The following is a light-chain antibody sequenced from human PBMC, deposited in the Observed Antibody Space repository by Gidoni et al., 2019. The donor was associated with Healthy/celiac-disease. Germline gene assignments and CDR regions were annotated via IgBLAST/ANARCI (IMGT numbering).Light chain of an antibody. V-gene: IGLV2-8*01. CDR1: SSDVGGYNY. J-gene: IGLJ2*01. Sequence: QSALTQPPSASRSPGQSLTISCTGTSSDVGGYNYVSWYQQHPGKAPKLMIYEVSTRPSGVPDRFSGSKSGNTASLTVSGLQAEDEADYYCSSYAGSNAVVFGGGTKLTVL. CDR3: SSYAGSNAVV. CDR2: EVS.